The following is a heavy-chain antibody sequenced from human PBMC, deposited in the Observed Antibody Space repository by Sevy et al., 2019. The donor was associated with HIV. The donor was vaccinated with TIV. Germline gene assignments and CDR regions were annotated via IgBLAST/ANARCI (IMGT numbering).Heavy chain of an antibody. CDR2: IKSKTDGGTT. D-gene: IGHD2-8*02. CDR3: TTDSLVLGPSFDY. Sequence: GGCLRLSCAASGFTFSNAWMSWVRQAPGKGLEWVGRIKSKTDGGTTDYAAPVKGRFTISRDDSKNTLYLQMNSLKTEDTAVYYCTTDSLVLGPSFDYWGQGTLVTVSS. V-gene: IGHV3-15*01. J-gene: IGHJ4*02. CDR1: GFTFSNAW.